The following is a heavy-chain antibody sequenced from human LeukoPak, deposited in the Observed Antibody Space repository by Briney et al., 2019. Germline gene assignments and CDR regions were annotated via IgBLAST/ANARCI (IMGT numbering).Heavy chain of an antibody. CDR1: GDSVSSNSAA. J-gene: IGHJ4*02. V-gene: IGHV6-1*01. Sequence: HSQTLSLTCAISGDSVSSNSAAWNWIRQSPSRGLEWLGRTYYRSKWYNDYAVSVKSRITINPDTSKNQFSLQLSSVTAADTAVYYCARQGGIYSSSWYPIKNPHFDYWGQGTLVTVSS. CDR3: ARQGGIYSSSWYPIKNPHFDY. CDR2: TYYRSKWYN. D-gene: IGHD6-13*01.